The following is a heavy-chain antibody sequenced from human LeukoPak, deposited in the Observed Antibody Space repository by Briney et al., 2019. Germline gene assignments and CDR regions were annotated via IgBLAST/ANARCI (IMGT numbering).Heavy chain of an antibody. CDR3: ASGGIAAAAPADY. CDR2: IKQDGSEK. CDR1: GFSFSSYW. D-gene: IGHD6-13*01. V-gene: IGHV3-7*01. J-gene: IGHJ4*02. Sequence: GGSLRLSCAASGFSFSSYWMSWVRQAPGKGLEWVANIKQDGSEKYYVDSVKGRFTISRDNAKNSLYLQMNSLRAEDTAVYYCASGGIAAAAPADYWGQGTLVTVSS.